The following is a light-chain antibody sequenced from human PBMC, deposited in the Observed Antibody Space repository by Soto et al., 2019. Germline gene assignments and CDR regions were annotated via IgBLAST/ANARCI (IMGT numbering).Light chain of an antibody. V-gene: IGLV2-8*01. J-gene: IGLJ7*01. Sequence: QSALTQPASVSGSRGQSVTISCTGTSSDVGAYKYVSWYQQHPGKAPKLIIYKFSNRPSGVPDRFSGSKSGNTASLTVSGLQAEDEADYYCTSYAGSDTFVFGGGTQLTVL. CDR2: KFS. CDR3: TSYAGSDTFV. CDR1: SSDVGAYKY.